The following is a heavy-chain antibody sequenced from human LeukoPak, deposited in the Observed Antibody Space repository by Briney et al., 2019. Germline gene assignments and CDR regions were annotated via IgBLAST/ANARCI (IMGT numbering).Heavy chain of an antibody. J-gene: IGHJ4*02. CDR3: ARVGYCSGGSCYQTYYYDSSGSYFDY. V-gene: IGHV1-2*02. CDR2: INPNSGGT. CDR1: GYTFTGYY. D-gene: IGHD2-15*01. Sequence: ASVKVSCKASGYTFTGYYMHWVGQAPGQGLEWMGWINPNSGGTNYAQKFQGRVTMTRDTSISTAYMELSRLRSDDTAVYYCARVGYCSGGSCYQTYYYDSSGSYFDYWGQGTLVTVSS.